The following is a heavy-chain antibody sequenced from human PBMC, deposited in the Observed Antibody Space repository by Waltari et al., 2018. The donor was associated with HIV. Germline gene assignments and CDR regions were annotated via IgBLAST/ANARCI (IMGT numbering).Heavy chain of an antibody. Sequence: QVQLVQSGAEVKKPGSSVKVSCKASGATFNNYAITWVRQAPGQGLEWMGGIIPVFGTTNYAQKFQGRLTIIADESTSTGYMELSSLRSEDTAVYYCARMATVVDWYFDLWGRGTLVTVSS. CDR3: ARMATVVDWYFDL. CDR1: GATFNNYA. CDR2: IIPVFGTT. J-gene: IGHJ2*01. V-gene: IGHV1-69*01. D-gene: IGHD2-15*01.